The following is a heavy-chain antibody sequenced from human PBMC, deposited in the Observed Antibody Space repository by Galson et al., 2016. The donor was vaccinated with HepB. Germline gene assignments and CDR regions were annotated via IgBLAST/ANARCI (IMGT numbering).Heavy chain of an antibody. J-gene: IGHJ6*02. CDR2: ISGSGGST. CDR3: AKSEGRYYYYHMDV. V-gene: IGHV3-23*01. CDR1: GFTFSSYA. Sequence: SLRLSCAASGFTFSSYAMSWVRQAPGKGLEWVSGISGSGGSTYYADSVKGRFTISRDNSKNTLYLQMNSLGAEDTAVYYCAKSEGRYYYYHMDVWGQGTTVTVSS.